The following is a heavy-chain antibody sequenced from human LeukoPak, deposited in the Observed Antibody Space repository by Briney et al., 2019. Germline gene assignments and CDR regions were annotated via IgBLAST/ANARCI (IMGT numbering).Heavy chain of an antibody. J-gene: IGHJ4*02. CDR2: IYYSGST. CDR3: ASLYCSSTSCYTSDY. CDR1: GGSICSGDYC. Sequence: SETLSLTCTVSGGSICSGDYCWSWIRQPPGKGLEWIGYIYYSGSTYYNPSLKSRVTISVDTSKNQFSLKLSSVTAADTAVYYCASLYCSSTSCYTSDYWGQGTLVTVSS. D-gene: IGHD2-2*02. V-gene: IGHV4-30-4*01.